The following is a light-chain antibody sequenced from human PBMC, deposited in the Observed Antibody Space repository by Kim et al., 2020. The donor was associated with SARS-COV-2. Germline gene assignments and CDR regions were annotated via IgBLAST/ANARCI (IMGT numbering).Light chain of an antibody. V-gene: IGLV3-1*01. Sequence: SYELTQPPSVSVSPGRTASITCSGDKLGDKYACWYQQKPGQSPVLVIYEGTERPSGIPERFSGSKSGTTATLTISGTQAIDEADYYCHAWDSRTVIFGGGTQLTVL. CDR1: KLGDKY. J-gene: IGLJ2*01. CDR3: HAWDSRTVI. CDR2: EGT.